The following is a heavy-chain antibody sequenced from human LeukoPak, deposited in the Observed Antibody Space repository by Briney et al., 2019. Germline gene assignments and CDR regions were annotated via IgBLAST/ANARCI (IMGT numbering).Heavy chain of an antibody. D-gene: IGHD2-2*01. CDR3: ASEGYCSSTSCPAGWFDP. CDR2: INHSGST. Sequence: PSETLSLTCTVSGGSISSYYWSWIRQPPGKGLEWIGEINHSGSTNYNPSLKSRVTISVDTSKNQFSLKLSSVTAADTAVYYCASEGYCSSTSCPAGWFDPWGQGTLVTVSS. V-gene: IGHV4-34*01. J-gene: IGHJ5*02. CDR1: GGSISSYY.